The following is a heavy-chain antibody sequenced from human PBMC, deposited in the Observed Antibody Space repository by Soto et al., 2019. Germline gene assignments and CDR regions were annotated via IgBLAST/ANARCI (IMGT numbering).Heavy chain of an antibody. CDR3: AISSPPPDIVVVVAAPAPFGY. D-gene: IGHD2-15*01. J-gene: IGHJ4*02. CDR1: GFTFSSYA. Sequence: EVQLLESGGGLVQPGGSLRLSCAASGFTFSSYAMSWVRQAPGKGLEWVSAIGGSGGSTYYADSVKGRFTISRDNSKNTVYLQMDSLRADGAAVYYFAISSPPPDIVVVVAAPAPFGYWGQGTLVTVSS. CDR2: IGGSGGST. V-gene: IGHV3-23*01.